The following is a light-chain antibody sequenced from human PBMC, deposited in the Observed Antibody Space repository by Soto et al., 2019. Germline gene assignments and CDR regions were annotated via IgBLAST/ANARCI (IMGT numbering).Light chain of an antibody. CDR2: WAS. Sequence: DIVMTQSPESLAVSLGERATINCRSSQNLLYSSNNKNYLTWYQQKPGQPPKLLISWASTRESGVPDRFSGSGSGTDFTLTISDLQAEDVAVYYCQQYYGTPYTFGPGTKLEIK. CDR3: QQYYGTPYT. CDR1: QNLLYSSNNKNY. J-gene: IGKJ2*01. V-gene: IGKV4-1*01.